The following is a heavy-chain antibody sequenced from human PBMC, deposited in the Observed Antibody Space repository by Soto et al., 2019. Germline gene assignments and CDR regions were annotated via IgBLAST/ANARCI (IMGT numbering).Heavy chain of an antibody. CDR3: AKIQSSRLWLSY. CDR2: ISGSGGST. V-gene: IGHV3-23*01. J-gene: IGHJ4*02. D-gene: IGHD5-18*01. CDR1: GFTFSSYA. Sequence: PGGSLRLSCAASGFTFSSYARSWVRQAPGKGLEWVSAISGSGGSTYYADSVKGRFTISRDNSKNTLYLQMNSLRAEDTAVYYCAKIQSSRLWLSYWGQGTLVTVSS.